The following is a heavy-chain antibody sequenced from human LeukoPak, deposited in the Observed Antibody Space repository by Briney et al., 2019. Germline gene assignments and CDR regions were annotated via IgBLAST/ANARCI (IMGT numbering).Heavy chain of an antibody. V-gene: IGHV3-23*01. J-gene: IGHJ1*01. Sequence: PGGSLRLSCAASEFTFSSYAMSWVRQAPGKGLEWVSAISGSGGSTYYADSVKGRFTISRDSSKNALHLQMNSLRAEDTAIYYCAKDHDSAWQDKYFLHWGQGTLVTVSS. CDR3: AKDHDSAWQDKYFLH. D-gene: IGHD6-19*01. CDR2: ISGSGGST. CDR1: EFTFSSYA.